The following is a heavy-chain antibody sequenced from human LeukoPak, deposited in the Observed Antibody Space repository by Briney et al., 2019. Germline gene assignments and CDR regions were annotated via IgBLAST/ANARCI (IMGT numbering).Heavy chain of an antibody. CDR2: VSYDGSSK. CDR1: GFTFTSYG. J-gene: IGHJ4*02. D-gene: IGHD3-16*01. Sequence: GGSLRLSCAASGFTFTSYGMHLVRQAPGKGLEWVAVVSYDGSSKYYAASVKGRFTISRDNSKNTMSLQMNSLSAGETALYYCAKEVGRGGIKGRFDYWGQGTLVTVSS. CDR3: AKEVGRGGIKGRFDY. V-gene: IGHV3-30*18.